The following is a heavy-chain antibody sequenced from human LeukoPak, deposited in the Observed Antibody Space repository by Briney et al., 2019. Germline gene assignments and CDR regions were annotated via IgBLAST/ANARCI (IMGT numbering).Heavy chain of an antibody. Sequence: GGSLRLSCAASGFTFNNYGMHWVRQAPGKGLEWVAVISYDGRNKHYPDSVKGRFTISRDNSRSTLYLQMNSLRPEDTAIYYCAREGYYGSGSPPSLYFDYWGQGTLVTVSS. CDR2: ISYDGRNK. CDR1: GFTFNNYG. CDR3: AREGYYGSGSPPSLYFDY. D-gene: IGHD3-10*01. J-gene: IGHJ4*02. V-gene: IGHV3-30*03.